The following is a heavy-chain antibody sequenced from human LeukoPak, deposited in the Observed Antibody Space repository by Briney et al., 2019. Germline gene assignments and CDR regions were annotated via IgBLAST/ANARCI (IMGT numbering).Heavy chain of an antibody. CDR1: GFTLSSYW. D-gene: IGHD3-10*01. CDR3: ARDWLAGVPFDAFEL. J-gene: IGHJ3*01. CDR2: IKEDGSEK. V-gene: IGHV3-7*01. Sequence: GGSLRLSCAASGFTLSSYWMSWVSQAPGKGLEWVANIKEDGSEKYYVDSVKGRFTISRDNAKNSLYLHMNSLTAEDTAMYYCARDWLAGVPFDAFELWGQGTMVTVSS.